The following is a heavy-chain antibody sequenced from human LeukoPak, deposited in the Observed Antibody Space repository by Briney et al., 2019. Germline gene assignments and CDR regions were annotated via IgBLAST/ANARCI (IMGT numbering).Heavy chain of an antibody. D-gene: IGHD6-19*01. CDR3: ASDSSGNFDY. V-gene: IGHV1-2*02. Sequence: ASVKVSCKASGYTFTGYYMHWVRQAPGQGLEWMGWINPNSGGTNYAQKFQGRVTMTRNTSISTAYMELSSLRSEDTAVYYCASDSSGNFDYWGQGTLITVSS. CDR2: INPNSGGT. J-gene: IGHJ4*02. CDR1: GYTFTGYY.